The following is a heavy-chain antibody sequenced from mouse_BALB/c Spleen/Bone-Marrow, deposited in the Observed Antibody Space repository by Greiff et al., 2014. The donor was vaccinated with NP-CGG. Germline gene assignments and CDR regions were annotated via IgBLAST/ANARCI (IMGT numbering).Heavy chain of an antibody. CDR3: TREGLLRLRYFDY. CDR2: IYPGNSDT. J-gene: IGHJ2*01. V-gene: IGHV1-5*01. D-gene: IGHD1-2*01. Sequence: VHVKQSGTVLARPGASVKMSCKASGYTFTSYWMHWVKQRPGQGLEWIGAIYPGNSDTSYNQKFKGKAKLTAVTSTSTAYMELSSLTNEDSAVYYCTREGLLRLRYFDYWGQGTTLTVSS. CDR1: GYTFTSYW.